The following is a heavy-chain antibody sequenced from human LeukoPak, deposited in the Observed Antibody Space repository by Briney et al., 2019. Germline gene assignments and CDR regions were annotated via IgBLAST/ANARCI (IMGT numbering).Heavy chain of an antibody. CDR2: IKEDGSEN. Sequence: GGSLRLSCVASGFSFSNFWMAWVRQAPGKGLEWVANIKEDGSENYYVDSVRGRFTISRDNAKKSVFLQMNSLRDEDTAIYHCVKARGMDVWGQGTTVTVPS. CDR3: VKARGMDV. J-gene: IGHJ6*02. CDR1: GFSFSNFW. V-gene: IGHV3-7*01.